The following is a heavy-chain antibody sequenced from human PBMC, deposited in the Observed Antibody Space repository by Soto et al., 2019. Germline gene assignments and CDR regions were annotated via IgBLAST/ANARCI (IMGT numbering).Heavy chain of an antibody. CDR3: ARYDSSGYYPDY. D-gene: IGHD3-22*01. Sequence: TLSLTCTVSGGSISSGGYYWSWIRQHPGKGLEWIGYIYYSGSTYYNPSLKSRVTISVDTSKNQFSLKLSSVTAADTAVYYCARYDSSGYYPDYWGQGTLVTVSS. CDR2: IYYSGST. CDR1: GGSISSGGYY. V-gene: IGHV4-31*03. J-gene: IGHJ4*02.